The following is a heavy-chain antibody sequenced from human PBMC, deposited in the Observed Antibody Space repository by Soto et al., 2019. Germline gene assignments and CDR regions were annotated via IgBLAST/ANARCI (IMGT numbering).Heavy chain of an antibody. V-gene: IGHV4-39*01. Sequence: PSETLSLTCSVSGDSMRGYHFYWGWIRQAPGKGLEWIGSAYFSGGNTYYSPSLKSRVSISVDTSKNEFSLRLTSLTAADTAVYFCAYGSSSAWIDYWGQGTLVTVPS. CDR3: AYGSSSAWIDY. CDR2: AYFSGGNT. D-gene: IGHD6-25*01. CDR1: GDSMRGYHFY. J-gene: IGHJ4*02.